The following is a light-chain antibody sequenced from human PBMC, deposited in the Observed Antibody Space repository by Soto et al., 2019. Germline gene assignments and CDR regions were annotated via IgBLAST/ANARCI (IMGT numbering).Light chain of an antibody. J-gene: IGKJ1*01. CDR3: QQYGNSPLT. V-gene: IGKV3-20*01. Sequence: EIVLTQSPGTLSLSPGDRATLSCRASQSLSSSYLAWYQQKPGQAPRLLMYDTFNSATGIPERFSGSGSGTEFTLTIIRLEPEDFAVYYCQQYGNSPLTFGQGTMVEIQ. CDR1: QSLSSSY. CDR2: DTF.